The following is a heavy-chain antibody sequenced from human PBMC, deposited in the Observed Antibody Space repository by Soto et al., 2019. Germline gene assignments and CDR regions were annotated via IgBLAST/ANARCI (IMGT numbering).Heavy chain of an antibody. CDR1: GYTFTNYY. V-gene: IGHV1-46*01. CDR3: ARESTYSGSYYGGFDP. J-gene: IGHJ5*02. D-gene: IGHD1-26*01. CDR2: INPSGGST. Sequence: ASVKVSCKASGYTFTNYYMHWVRQAPGQGLEWMGIINPSGGSTSYAQKFQGRVTMTRDTSTSTVYMELSSLRSEDTVVYNCARESTYSGSYYGGFDPWGQGTLVTVSS.